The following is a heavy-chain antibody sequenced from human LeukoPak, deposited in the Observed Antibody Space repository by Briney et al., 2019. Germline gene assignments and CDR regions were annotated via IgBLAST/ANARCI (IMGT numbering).Heavy chain of an antibody. CDR1: GDTFTSYY. V-gene: IGHV1-46*01. D-gene: IGHD3-10*01. Sequence: ASVKVSCKASGDTFTSYYMHWVRQAPGQGLEWMGIINPSGGSTSYAQKFQGRVTMTRDMSTSTVYMELSSLRSEDTAVYYCARLWFGESSSDYWGQGTLVTVSS. CDR3: ARLWFGESSSDY. J-gene: IGHJ4*02. CDR2: INPSGGST.